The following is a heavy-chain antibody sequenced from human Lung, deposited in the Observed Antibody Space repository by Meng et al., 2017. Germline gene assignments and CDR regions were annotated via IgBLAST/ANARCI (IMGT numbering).Heavy chain of an antibody. CDR2: IGHSGFT. CDR1: GGSISTSGYY. J-gene: IGHJ5*02. V-gene: IGHV4-39*01. D-gene: IGHD6-19*01. CDR3: VRSSAWVRTGFDP. Sequence: QLQEPGPGLVKPSEALSLTCSVSGGSISTSGYYWGWIRQPPGKGLEWIGSIGHSGFTYYTPSLKSRVAVSLDTSKSQFSLMLTSVTAADTAVYYCVRSSAWVRTGFDPWGQGTLVTVSS.